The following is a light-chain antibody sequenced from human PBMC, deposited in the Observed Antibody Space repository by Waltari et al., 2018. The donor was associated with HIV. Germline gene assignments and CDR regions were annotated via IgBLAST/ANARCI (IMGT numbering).Light chain of an antibody. Sequence: QSVLPQPPSVSGAPGPRVTISCTGGTPTPGAHHDVHRHQQIPGTAPKLLISGNKNRPSGVPDRFSASKSGTSASLAITGLQAEDEADYFCQSYDRSLSASVVFGGGTKLTVL. CDR3: QSYDRSLSASVV. CDR2: GNK. CDR1: TPTPGAHHD. V-gene: IGLV1-40*01. J-gene: IGLJ2*01.